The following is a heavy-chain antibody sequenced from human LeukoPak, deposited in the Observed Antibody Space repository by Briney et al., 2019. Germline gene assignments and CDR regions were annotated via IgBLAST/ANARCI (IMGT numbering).Heavy chain of an antibody. J-gene: IGHJ4*02. CDR1: RFTFSSYS. CDR2: ISSSSSYI. CDR3: AREGDGYNSPIDY. D-gene: IGHD5-24*01. V-gene: IGHV3-21*01. Sequence: GGSLRLSCAASRFTFSSYSMNWVRQAPGKGLEWVSSISSSSSYIYYADSVKGRFTISRDNARNSVYLQMNSLRAEDTAVYYCAREGDGYNSPIDYWGQGTPVTVSS.